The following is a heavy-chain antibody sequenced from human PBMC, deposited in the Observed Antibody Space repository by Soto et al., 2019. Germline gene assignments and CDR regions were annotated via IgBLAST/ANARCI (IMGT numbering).Heavy chain of an antibody. J-gene: IGHJ6*02. CDR1: GFTFSSYW. CDR2: INSDGSST. D-gene: IGHD6-13*01. CDR3: ASDRYSSSWYSPHYYYYYGMDV. V-gene: IGHV3-74*01. Sequence: EVQLVESGGGLVQPGGSLRLSCAASGFTFSSYWMHWVRQAPGKGLVWVSRINSDGSSTSYADSVKGRFTISRDNAKNTLYLQMNRLRAEDTAVYSCASDRYSSSWYSPHYYYYYGMDVWGQGTTVTVSS.